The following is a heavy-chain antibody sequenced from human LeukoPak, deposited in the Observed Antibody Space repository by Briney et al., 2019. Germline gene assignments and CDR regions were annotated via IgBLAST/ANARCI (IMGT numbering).Heavy chain of an antibody. Sequence: ASVKVSCKASGYTFTGYYMHWVRQAPGQGLEWMGRINPNSGGTNYAQKFQGRVTMTRDTSISTAYMELSRLRSDGTAVYYCARGIVVVTASHFDYWGQGTLVTVSS. CDR2: INPNSGGT. J-gene: IGHJ4*02. CDR3: ARGIVVVTASHFDY. D-gene: IGHD2-21*02. CDR1: GYTFTGYY. V-gene: IGHV1-2*06.